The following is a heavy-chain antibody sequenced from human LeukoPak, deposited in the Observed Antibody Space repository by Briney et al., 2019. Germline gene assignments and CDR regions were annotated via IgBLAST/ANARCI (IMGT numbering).Heavy chain of an antibody. CDR3: ARGMVRGVTTNWYFDL. J-gene: IGHJ2*01. CDR1: GYSFTRHW. V-gene: IGHV5-51*01. D-gene: IGHD3-10*01. Sequence: GESLKISCKGSGYSFTRHWIGWVRQMPGKGLERMGIIYPGDSDTRYSPSFQGQVTISADKSINTAYLQWSSLKASDTAMYFCARGMVRGVTTNWYFDLWGRDTLVTVSS. CDR2: IYPGDSDT.